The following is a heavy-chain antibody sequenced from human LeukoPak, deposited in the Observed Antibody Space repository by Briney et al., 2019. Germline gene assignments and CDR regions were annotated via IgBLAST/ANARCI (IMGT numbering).Heavy chain of an antibody. CDR1: GGSISSGGYY. CDR3: AREAPDTAMVTTHNWFDP. D-gene: IGHD5-18*01. CDR2: IYYSGST. V-gene: IGHV4-31*03. Sequence: PSQPLSLPCTVSGGSISSGGYYWSWIRPHPGKGLEWIGYIYYSGSTYYNPSLKSRVTISVDTSKNQFFLKLSSVTAADTAVYYCAREAPDTAMVTTHNWFDPWGQGTLVTVSS. J-gene: IGHJ5*02.